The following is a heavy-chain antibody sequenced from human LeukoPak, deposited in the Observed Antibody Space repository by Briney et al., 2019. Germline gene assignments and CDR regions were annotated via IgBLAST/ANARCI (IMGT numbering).Heavy chain of an antibody. CDR3: ARDWYSTRSRGGYFDY. V-gene: IGHV1-69*13. CDR1: GGTFSRYA. J-gene: IGHJ4*02. CDR2: IIPILGTA. D-gene: IGHD6-13*01. Sequence: SVNVSCKASGGTFSRYAISWVRQAPGQGLEWMGGIIPILGTANYAQKFQGRVTITADESTSTAYMELSSLRSEDTAVYYCARDWYSTRSRGGYFDYWGQGTLVTVSS.